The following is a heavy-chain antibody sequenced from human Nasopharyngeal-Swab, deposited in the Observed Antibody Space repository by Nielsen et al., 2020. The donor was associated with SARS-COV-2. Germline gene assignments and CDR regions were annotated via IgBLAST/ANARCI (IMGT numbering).Heavy chain of an antibody. CDR3: AGGQAYYYGSGSRYYYYYYMDV. CDR2: INHSGST. Sequence: RQAPGKGLEWIGEINHSGSTNYNPSLKSRVTISVDTSKNQFSLKLSSVTAADTAVYYCAGGQAYYYGSGSRYYYYYYMDVWGKGTTVTVSS. V-gene: IGHV4-34*01. J-gene: IGHJ6*03. D-gene: IGHD3-10*01.